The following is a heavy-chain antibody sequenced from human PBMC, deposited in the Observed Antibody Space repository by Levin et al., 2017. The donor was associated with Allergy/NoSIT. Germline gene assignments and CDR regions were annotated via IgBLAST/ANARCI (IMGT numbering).Heavy chain of an antibody. CDR3: ARGSGGYCTNGVCYLWFDP. D-gene: IGHD2-8*01. CDR1: GGSFSGYY. V-gene: IGHV4-34*01. J-gene: IGHJ5*02. Sequence: PSETLSLTCAVYGGSFSGYYWSWIRQPPGKGLEWIGEINHSGSTNYNPSLKSRVTISVDTSKNQFSLKLSSVTAADTAVYYCARGSGGYCTNGVCYLWFDPWGQGTLVTVSS. CDR2: INHSGST.